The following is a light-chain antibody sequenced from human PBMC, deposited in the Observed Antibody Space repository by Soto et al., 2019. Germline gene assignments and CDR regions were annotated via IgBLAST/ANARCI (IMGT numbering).Light chain of an antibody. CDR1: QGISSY. J-gene: IGKJ4*01. CDR3: QQYYSYPAT. CDR2: AAS. Sequence: AIRMTQSPSSLSASTGDRVTITCRASQGISSYLAWYQQKPGKAPKLLIYAASTLQSGVPSRFSGSGSGTDFTPTISCLQSEDFATYYFQQYYSYPATFGGGTKVEIK. V-gene: IGKV1-8*01.